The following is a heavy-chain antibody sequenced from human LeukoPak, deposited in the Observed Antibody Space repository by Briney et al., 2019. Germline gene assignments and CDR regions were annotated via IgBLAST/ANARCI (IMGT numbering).Heavy chain of an antibody. J-gene: IGHJ6*03. CDR1: GFTFSRYG. CDR2: MSYDGSNK. V-gene: IGHV3-30*03. CDR3: AGYYYYYYMDV. Sequence: GGSLRLSCAASGFTFSRYGMHWVRQAPGKGLEWVAVMSYDGSNKYYADSVKGRFTISRDNSKNTLYLQMNSLRAEDTAVYYCAGYYYYYYMDVWGKGTTVTVSS.